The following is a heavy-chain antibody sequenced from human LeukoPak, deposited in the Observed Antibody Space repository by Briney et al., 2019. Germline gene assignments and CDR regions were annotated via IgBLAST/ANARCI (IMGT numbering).Heavy chain of an antibody. CDR1: GGSFSGYY. CDR2: INHSGST. V-gene: IGHV4-34*01. J-gene: IGHJ4*02. Sequence: SETLSLTCAVYGGSFSGYYWSWIRQPPGKGLEWIGEINHSGSTNYNPSLKSRVTISVDTSKNQFSLKLSSVTAADTAVYYCARGDYYGSGSYYTPYPQPFDYWGQGTLVTASS. D-gene: IGHD3-10*01. CDR3: ARGDYYGSGSYYTPYPQPFDY.